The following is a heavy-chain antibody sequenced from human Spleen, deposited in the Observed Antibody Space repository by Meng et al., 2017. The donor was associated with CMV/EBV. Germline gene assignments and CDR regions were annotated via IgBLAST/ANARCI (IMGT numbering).Heavy chain of an antibody. CDR3: ARDIGGGEVYNWFDP. V-gene: IGHV1-46*01. J-gene: IGHJ5*02. Sequence: SGYTFTSYYMHWVRQAPGQGLEWMGIINPSGGSTSYAQKFQGRVTMTRDTSTRTVYMELSRLRSEDTAVYYCARDIGGGEVYNWFDPWGQGTLVTVSS. CDR1: GYTFTSYY. CDR2: INPSGGST. D-gene: IGHD2-21*01.